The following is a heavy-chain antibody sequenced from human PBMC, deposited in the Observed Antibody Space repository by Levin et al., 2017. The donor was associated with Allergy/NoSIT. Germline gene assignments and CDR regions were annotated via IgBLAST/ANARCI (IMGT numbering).Heavy chain of an antibody. CDR3: ARVREYGDRQYYFDY. D-gene: IGHD4-17*01. CDR2: IYSGGST. CDR1: GFTVSSNY. Sequence: GASVKVSCAASGFTVSSNYMSWVRQAPGKGLEWVSVIYSGGSTYYADSVKGRFTISRDNSKNTLYLQMNSLRAEDTAVYYCARVREYGDRQYYFDYWGQGTLVTVSS. V-gene: IGHV3-66*01. J-gene: IGHJ4*02.